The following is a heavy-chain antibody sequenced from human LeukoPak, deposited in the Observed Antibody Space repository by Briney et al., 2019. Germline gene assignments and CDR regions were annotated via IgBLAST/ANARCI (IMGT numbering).Heavy chain of an antibody. CDR3: ARDRWRRYSSGSDY. Sequence: GGSLRLSCAASGFTFSSYGMHWVRQAPGKGLEWVAVIWYDGSNKYYADSVKGRFTISRDNSKNTLYLQMNSLRAEDTAVYYCARDRWRRYSSGSDYWGQEPWSPSPQ. CDR1: GFTFSSYG. CDR2: IWYDGSNK. J-gene: IGHJ4*01. V-gene: IGHV3-33*01. D-gene: IGHD6-19*01.